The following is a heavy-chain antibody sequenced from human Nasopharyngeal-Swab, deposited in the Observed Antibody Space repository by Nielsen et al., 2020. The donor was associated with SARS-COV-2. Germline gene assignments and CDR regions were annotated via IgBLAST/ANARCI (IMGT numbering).Heavy chain of an antibody. Sequence: SVKVSCKDSGDTFSSHSISWVRQAPGQGLEWMGGIIPIFAIANYAQKFQGRVTITADKSTNTAYMELSSLRSEDTAVYYCAREGDTAMVTNYFDSWGQGTLVTVSS. CDR3: AREGDTAMVTNYFDS. D-gene: IGHD5-18*01. V-gene: IGHV1-69*10. CDR2: IIPIFAIA. J-gene: IGHJ4*02. CDR1: GDTFSSHS.